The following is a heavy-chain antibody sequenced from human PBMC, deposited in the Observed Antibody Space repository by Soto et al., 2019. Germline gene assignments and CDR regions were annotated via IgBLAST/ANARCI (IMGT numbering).Heavy chain of an antibody. CDR2: ISGSGGSA. Sequence: GGSLRLSCAASGFAFTSYFIMWVRQPPGKGLEWVSAISGSGGSAYYADSVKGRFTISRDNSQNTVSLQMNSLRTQDTAVYYFAKVLIVGGFLTGPDYWGQGTLVTVSS. V-gene: IGHV3-23*01. CDR1: GFAFTSYF. CDR3: AKVLIVGGFLTGPDY. D-gene: IGHD1-26*01. J-gene: IGHJ4*02.